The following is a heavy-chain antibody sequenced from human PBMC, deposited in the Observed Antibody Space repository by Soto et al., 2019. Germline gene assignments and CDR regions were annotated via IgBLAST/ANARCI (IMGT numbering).Heavy chain of an antibody. Sequence: SETLSLTCAVYGGSFSGYYWSWIRQPPGKGLEWIGEINHSGSTNYNPSLKSRVTISVDTSKNQFSLKLSSVTAADTAVYYYARGRGRLNYYYGMDVWGQGTTVTVSS. CDR3: ARGRGRLNYYYGMDV. J-gene: IGHJ6*02. D-gene: IGHD3-10*01. CDR2: INHSGST. CDR1: GGSFSGYY. V-gene: IGHV4-34*01.